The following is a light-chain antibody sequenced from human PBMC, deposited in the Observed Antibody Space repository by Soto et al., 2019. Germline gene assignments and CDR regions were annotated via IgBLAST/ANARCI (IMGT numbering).Light chain of an antibody. J-gene: IGKJ2*01. CDR3: QQSYSSPYT. Sequence: DIQMTQSPSSLSASVGDRVTITCRASQSISNYLNWYQQKPGKAPKLLVYAASSLQGGVPSRFSGSGSGTDFTLTISSLQPEDFATYSCQQSYSSPYTFGQGTKLEIK. CDR1: QSISNY. V-gene: IGKV1-39*01. CDR2: AAS.